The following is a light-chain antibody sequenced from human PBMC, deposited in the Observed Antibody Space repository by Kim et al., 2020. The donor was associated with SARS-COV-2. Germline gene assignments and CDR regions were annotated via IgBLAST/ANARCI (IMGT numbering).Light chain of an antibody. V-gene: IGKV3-20*01. Sequence: SPGERATLSCRARQSVSRNYLAWYQQKPGQAPRLLIYGASSRATGIPDRFSGSGSGTDFTLTITRLEPEDFAVYYCQQYSSSPATFGQGTKVEVK. CDR1: QSVSRNY. CDR2: GAS. CDR3: QQYSSSPAT. J-gene: IGKJ1*01.